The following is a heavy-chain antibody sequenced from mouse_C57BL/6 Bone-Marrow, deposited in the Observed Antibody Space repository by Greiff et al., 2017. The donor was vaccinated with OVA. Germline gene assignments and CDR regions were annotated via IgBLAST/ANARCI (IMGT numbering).Heavy chain of an antibody. J-gene: IGHJ2*01. CDR2: IYPGDGDT. CDR3: AREVLYYFDY. V-gene: IGHV1-82*01. D-gene: IGHD6-1*01. CDR1: GYAFSSSW. Sequence: QVQLQQSGPELVKPGASVKISCKASGYAFSSSWMNWVKQRPGKGLEWIGRIYPGDGDTNYNGKFKGKATLTADKSSSTAYMQLSSLTSEDSAVYFCAREVLYYFDYWGQGTTLTVSS.